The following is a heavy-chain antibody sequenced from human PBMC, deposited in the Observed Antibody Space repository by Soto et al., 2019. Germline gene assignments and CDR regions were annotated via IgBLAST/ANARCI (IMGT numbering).Heavy chain of an antibody. CDR2: IYYSGST. CDR1: GGSVSSSSYY. Sequence: PSDTLSLTCTLSGGSVSSSSYYGGWIRQPPGKGLEWIGSIYYSGSTYYNPSLKSRVTISVDTSKNQFSLKLSSVTAADTAVYYCARLAIQITMVRGVYNWFDPWGQGTLVTVSS. CDR3: ARLAIQITMVRGVYNWFDP. V-gene: IGHV4-39*01. J-gene: IGHJ5*02. D-gene: IGHD3-10*01.